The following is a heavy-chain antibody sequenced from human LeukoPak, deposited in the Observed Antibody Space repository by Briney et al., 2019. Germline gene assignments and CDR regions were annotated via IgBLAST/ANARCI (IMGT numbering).Heavy chain of an antibody. CDR2: ISAYNGNT. CDR1: GYTFTSYG. D-gene: IGHD6-13*01. J-gene: IGHJ4*02. CDR3: ARGFNPGIAAAASDY. Sequence: ASVKVSCKASGYTFTSYGIGWVRQAPGQGLEWMGWISAYNGNTNYAQKFQGRVTMTRDTSISTAYMELSRLRSDDTAVYYCARGFNPGIAAAASDYWGQGTLVTVSS. V-gene: IGHV1-18*01.